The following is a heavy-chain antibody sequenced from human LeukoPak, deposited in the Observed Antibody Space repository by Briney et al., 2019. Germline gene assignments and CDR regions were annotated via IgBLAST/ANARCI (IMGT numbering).Heavy chain of an antibody. J-gene: IGHJ5*02. V-gene: IGHV4-59*01. CDR2: IYYSGSI. CDR3: AKNEYNPSPGRYDWFDP. CDR1: GASITSSF. D-gene: IGHD1-14*01. Sequence: SETLSLTCTVSGASITSSFWSWIRQPPGKGLEWIGYIYYSGSINYNPSLRSRVTISVDTSKKQFPLKLSSVTAADAAVYYWAKNEYNPSPGRYDWFDPWGQGTLVTISS.